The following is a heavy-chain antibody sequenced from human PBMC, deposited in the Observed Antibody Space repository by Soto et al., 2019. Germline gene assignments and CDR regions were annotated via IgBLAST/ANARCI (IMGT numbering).Heavy chain of an antibody. J-gene: IGHJ4*02. CDR1: GFTFSSYA. Sequence: PGGSLRLSCAASGFTFSSYAMSWVRQAPGKGLEWVSAISGSGGSTYYADSVKGRFTISRDNSKNTLYLQMNSLRAEDTAVYYCAKDRYHQVGATPPIGYWGQGTPVTVSS. CDR3: AKDRYHQVGATPPIGY. D-gene: IGHD1-26*01. CDR2: ISGSGGST. V-gene: IGHV3-23*01.